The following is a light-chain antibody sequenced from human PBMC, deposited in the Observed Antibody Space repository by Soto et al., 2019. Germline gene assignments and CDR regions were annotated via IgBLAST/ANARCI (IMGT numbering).Light chain of an antibody. J-gene: IGKJ3*01. V-gene: IGKV1-39*01. CDR3: QQDLRPPLT. CDR1: QSVSNY. CDR2: AAS. Sequence: DIQMTQSPSSLSASPGDRATITCRASQSVSNYLNWYQQKPGKAPTLLIYAASTLQSGVPSRISGSGSGTDFTLTISSLQPEDFATYYCQQDLRPPLTFGPGTKVDIK.